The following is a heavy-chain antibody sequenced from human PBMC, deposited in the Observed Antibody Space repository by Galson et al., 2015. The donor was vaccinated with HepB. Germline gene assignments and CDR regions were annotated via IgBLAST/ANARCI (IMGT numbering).Heavy chain of an antibody. Sequence: SLRLSCAASGFTFSSYAMYWVRQAPGKGLEWVSSISGSGGNTYYADSVQGRFTISRDNSKNTLYLQMNSLRAEDTAVYYCAKNEEEGDYVWGSHIDYWGQGTLVTVSS. CDR2: ISGSGGNT. J-gene: IGHJ4*02. V-gene: IGHV3-23*01. CDR3: AKNEEEGDYVWGSHIDY. D-gene: IGHD3-16*01. CDR1: GFTFSSYA.